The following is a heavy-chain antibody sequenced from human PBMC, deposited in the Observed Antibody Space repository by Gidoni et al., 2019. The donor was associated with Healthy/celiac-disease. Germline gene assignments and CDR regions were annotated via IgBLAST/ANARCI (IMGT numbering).Heavy chain of an antibody. CDR2: INHSGST. CDR3: ARGVGVVVPAAMGTYNWFDP. J-gene: IGHJ5*02. V-gene: IGHV4-34*01. D-gene: IGHD2-2*01. CDR1: GGSFSGYY. Sequence: QVQLQQWGAGLLKPSETLSLTCAVYGGSFSGYYWSWIRQPPGKGLEWIGEINHSGSTNYNPSLKSRVTISVDTSKNQFSLKLSSVTAADAAVYYCARGVGVVVPAAMGTYNWFDPWGQGTLVTVSS.